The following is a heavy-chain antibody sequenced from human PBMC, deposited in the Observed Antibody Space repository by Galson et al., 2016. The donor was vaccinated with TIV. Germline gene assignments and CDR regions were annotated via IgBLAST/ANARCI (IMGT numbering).Heavy chain of an antibody. J-gene: IGHJ4*02. V-gene: IGHV4-59*01. CDR3: ATTGYDPNYYDH. CDR2: LYYSGIT. Sequence: SETLSLTCSVSGGSINSYYWSWIRQPPGKGLEWIGYLYYSGITNYNPSLKSRVTISVDRSKNQFSLKLGSVTAADTAIYYCATTGYDPNYYDHWGQGTLVSVSS. D-gene: IGHD5-12*01. CDR1: GGSINSYY.